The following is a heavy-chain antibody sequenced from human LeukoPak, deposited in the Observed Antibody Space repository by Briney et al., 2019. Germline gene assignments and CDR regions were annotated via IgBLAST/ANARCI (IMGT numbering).Heavy chain of an antibody. CDR3: ARGGGSGSSDY. D-gene: IGHD3-10*01. CDR2: INGDGSST. CDR1: GFTFSSSW. V-gene: IGHV3-74*01. Sequence: GGSPTLSCAASGFTFSSSWMHWVRQAPGKGLVWVSRINGDGSSTTYADSVKGRFAISRDNAKNTLFLQMNTLRAEDTAFYYCARGGGSGSSDYWGQGTLVTVSS. J-gene: IGHJ4*02.